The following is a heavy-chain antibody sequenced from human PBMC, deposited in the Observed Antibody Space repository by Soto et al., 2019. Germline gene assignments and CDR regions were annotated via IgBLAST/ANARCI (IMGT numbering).Heavy chain of an antibody. J-gene: IGHJ4*02. CDR3: ARGAADTDMVDS. Sequence: SETLSLTCTVSGGSIRSYYWTWIRQPPGKGLEWLGYIFYSGSTFYNPSLKSRVTISIHTSKSQFSLQLTSVTAADTAVYYCARGAADTDMVDSWGQGTLVTVSS. CDR1: GGSIRSYY. CDR2: IFYSGST. V-gene: IGHV4-59*01. D-gene: IGHD5-18*01.